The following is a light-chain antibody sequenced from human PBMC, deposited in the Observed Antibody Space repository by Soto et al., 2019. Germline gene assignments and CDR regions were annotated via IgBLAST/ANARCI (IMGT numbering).Light chain of an antibody. Sequence: QSVLTQTPSVSGAPGQTITMSCTGSSSNIGAGYDVHWYQQVPGAAPRLLIYADNNRPSGVPDRFSASKSGTSASLAITGLQGEDEADYYCQTWGTGINWVFGGGTKLTVL. J-gene: IGLJ3*02. CDR3: QTWGTGINWV. V-gene: IGLV1-40*01. CDR1: SSNIGAGYD. CDR2: ADN.